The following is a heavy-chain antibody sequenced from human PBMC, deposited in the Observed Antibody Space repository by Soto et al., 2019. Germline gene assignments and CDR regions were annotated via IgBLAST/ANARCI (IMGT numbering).Heavy chain of an antibody. CDR3: ARLVAVAVPFDP. CDR2: IYYSGST. D-gene: IGHD6-19*01. CDR1: GGSISSSSYY. J-gene: IGHJ5*02. Sequence: SETLSLTCTVSGGSISSSSYYWGWIRQPPGKGREWIGSIYYSGSTYYNPSLKSRVTISVDTSKNQFSLKLSSVTAADTAVYYCARLVAVAVPFDPWGQGTLVTVSS. V-gene: IGHV4-39*01.